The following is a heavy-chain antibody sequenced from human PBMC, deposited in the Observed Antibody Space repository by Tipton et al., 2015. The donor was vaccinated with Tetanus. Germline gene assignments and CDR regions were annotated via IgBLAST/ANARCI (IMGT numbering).Heavy chain of an antibody. V-gene: IGHV3-30-3*01. Sequence: SLRLSCAASGFSFSSYAMHWVRQAPGKGLEWVAVISYDGSNKYYADSVKGRFTISRDNSKNTLYLQMNSLRAEDTAVYYCARDVKGYYYDSSGYYPEHHDRVYWGQGTLVTVSS. CDR1: GFSFSSYA. CDR2: ISYDGSNK. D-gene: IGHD3-22*01. CDR3: ARDVKGYYYDSSGYYPEHHDRVY. J-gene: IGHJ4*02.